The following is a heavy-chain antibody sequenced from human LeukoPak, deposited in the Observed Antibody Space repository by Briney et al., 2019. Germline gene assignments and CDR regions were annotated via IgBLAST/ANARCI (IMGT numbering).Heavy chain of an antibody. D-gene: IGHD3-22*01. CDR2: IYHSGST. Sequence: PSETLSLTCTVSGYSISSGYYWGWIRQPPGKGLEWIGNIYHSGSTYYNPSLKSQFTTSVDTSKNQFSLKLSSVTAADTAVYYCARDLNNYYDSTYHGDYWGQGTLVTVSS. V-gene: IGHV4-38-2*02. CDR3: ARDLNNYYDSTYHGDY. J-gene: IGHJ4*02. CDR1: GYSISSGYY.